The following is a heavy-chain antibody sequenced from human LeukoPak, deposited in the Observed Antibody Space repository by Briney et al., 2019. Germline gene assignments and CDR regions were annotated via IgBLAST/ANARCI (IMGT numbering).Heavy chain of an antibody. Sequence: ASVKVSCKASGYTFTSYDINSVRQATGQGLEWMGWMNPNSGNTGYAQKFQGRVTMTRNTSISTAYMELSSLRSEDTVVYYCARDNGGTAMAYYSYYYMDVWGKGTTVTISS. D-gene: IGHD5-18*01. J-gene: IGHJ6*03. CDR2: MNPNSGNT. CDR3: ARDNGGTAMAYYSYYYMDV. V-gene: IGHV1-8*01. CDR1: GYTFTSYD.